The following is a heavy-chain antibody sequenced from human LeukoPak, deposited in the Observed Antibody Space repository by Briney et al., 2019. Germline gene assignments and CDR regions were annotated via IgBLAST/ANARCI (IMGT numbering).Heavy chain of an antibody. D-gene: IGHD3-10*01. Sequence: SETLSLTCTVSGGPINSSTHYWGWIRQPPGKGLEWIGSIYYSGTTYYNPSLKSRVTISVDTSKNQFSLKLSSVTAADTAVYYCARGPHILGSGSYYNAAGDHYYYYMDAWGKGTTVTISS. CDR3: ARGPHILGSGSYYNAAGDHYYYYMDA. J-gene: IGHJ6*03. V-gene: IGHV4-39*07. CDR1: GGPINSSTHY. CDR2: IYYSGTT.